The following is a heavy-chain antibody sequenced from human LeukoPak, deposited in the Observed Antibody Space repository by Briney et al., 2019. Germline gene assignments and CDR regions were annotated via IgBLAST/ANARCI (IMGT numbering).Heavy chain of an antibody. V-gene: IGHV3-7*05. Sequence: PGGSLRLSCAASGFTFSNYWMSRVRQAPGKGLEWVANINQDGSEKYYVDSVKGRFTISRDNAKNSLYLEMNSPRADDTAMYYCVRDGSGYDYWGQGTLVTVSS. CDR2: INQDGSEK. D-gene: IGHD6-19*01. CDR1: GFTFSNYW. J-gene: IGHJ4*02. CDR3: VRDGSGYDY.